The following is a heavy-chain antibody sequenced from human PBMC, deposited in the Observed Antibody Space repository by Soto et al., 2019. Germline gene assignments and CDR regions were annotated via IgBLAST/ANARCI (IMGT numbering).Heavy chain of an antibody. CDR1: GFTFSSYA. V-gene: IGHV3-23*01. CDR2: ISGSGAST. CDR3: AKDLGYSSSAGDY. J-gene: IGHJ4*02. Sequence: EVQLLESGGGLVQPGGSLRLSCAASGFTFSSYAMSWVRQAPGKGLEWVSAISGSGASTYYADSVTGRFTISRHNYKNTMYLQMNSLRAEDTAVYHCAKDLGYSSSAGDYWGQGTLVTVSS. D-gene: IGHD6-13*01.